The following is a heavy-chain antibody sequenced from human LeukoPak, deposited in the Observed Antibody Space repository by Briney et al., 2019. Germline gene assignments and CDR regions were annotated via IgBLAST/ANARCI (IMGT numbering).Heavy chain of an antibody. CDR1: GGSISSSSYY. J-gene: IGHJ4*02. CDR2: IYYSGST. V-gene: IGHV4-39*01. Sequence: SETLSLTCTVSGGSISSSSYYWGWIRQPPGTGLEWIGSIYYSGSTYYNPSLKSRVTISVDTSKNQFSLKLSSVTAADTAVYYCATPRGYSYGYPPAAFDYWGQGTLVTVSS. CDR3: ATPRGYSYGYPPAAFDY. D-gene: IGHD5-18*01.